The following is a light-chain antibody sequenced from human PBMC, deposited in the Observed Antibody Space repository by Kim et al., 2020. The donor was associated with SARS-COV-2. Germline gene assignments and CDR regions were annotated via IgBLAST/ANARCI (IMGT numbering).Light chain of an antibody. V-gene: IGKV1-12*01. CDR1: QDINTW. CDR3: QQANSFPPWT. J-gene: IGKJ1*01. CDR2: GAS. Sequence: IQLTQSPSSVSASVGDRVTITCRASQDINTWLGWYQQKPGKAPKLLIYGASNLQSGVPSRFSGSGSGTDFTLTISRLQPEDCATYYCQQANSFPPWTFGQGTKVEIK.